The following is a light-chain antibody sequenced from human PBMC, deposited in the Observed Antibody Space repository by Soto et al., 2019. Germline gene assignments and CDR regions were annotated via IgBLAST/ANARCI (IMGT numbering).Light chain of an antibody. CDR1: QSVSNN. CDR2: GAS. CDR3: QQDYNLPIT. J-gene: IGKJ5*01. Sequence: EIVMTQSPATWSVSPGERATLSCRASQSVSNNLAWYQQRPGQAPSLLIYGASSRATGIPDRFSGSGSRTDFTLTISSLEPEDFAVYYCQQDYNLPITFGQGTRLEIK. V-gene: IGKV3D-15*02.